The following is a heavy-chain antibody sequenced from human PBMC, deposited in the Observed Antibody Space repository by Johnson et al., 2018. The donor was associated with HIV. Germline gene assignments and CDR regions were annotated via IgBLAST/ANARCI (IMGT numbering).Heavy chain of an antibody. CDR1: GFTFSSYA. Sequence: VQLVESGGGVVQPGRSLRLSCAAAGFTFSSYAMHWVRQAPGKGLEWVSGINWNSGTIGYADSVKGRFTISRDNAKKSLYLQMNSLRADDTALYYCTTELLRWLQGENAFDIWGQGTMVTVS. CDR3: TTELLRWLQGENAFDI. J-gene: IGHJ3*02. D-gene: IGHD5-24*01. CDR2: INWNSGTI. V-gene: IGHV3-9*01.